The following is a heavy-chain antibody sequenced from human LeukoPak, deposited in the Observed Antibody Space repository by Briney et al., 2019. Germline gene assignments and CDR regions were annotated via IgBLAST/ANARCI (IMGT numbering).Heavy chain of an antibody. V-gene: IGHV3-23*01. CDR1: GFTFSGYA. CDR3: AKVPDGSPRGYWYFDL. CDR2: ISASGGST. Sequence: GGSLRFSCAASGFTFSGYAMSWVRQGPGTGLEWVSTISASGGSTYYADSVKGRFTISRDNPKNTLYVQMSSLRAEDTAIYFCAKVPDGSPRGYWYFDLWGRGTLVTVSS. D-gene: IGHD5-24*01. J-gene: IGHJ2*01.